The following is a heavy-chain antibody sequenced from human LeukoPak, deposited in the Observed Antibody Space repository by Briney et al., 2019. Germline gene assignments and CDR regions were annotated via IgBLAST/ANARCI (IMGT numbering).Heavy chain of an antibody. CDR1: GGSISSYY. D-gene: IGHD6-6*01. CDR2: IYYSGST. Sequence: SETLSLTCTVSGGSISSYYWSWIRQPPGKGLEWIGYIYYSGSTNYNPSLKSRVTISVDTSKNPFSLKLSSVTAADTAVYYCAREGYSSSSGGYYYYMDVWGKGTTVTVSS. J-gene: IGHJ6*03. CDR3: AREGYSSSSGGYYYYMDV. V-gene: IGHV4-59*01.